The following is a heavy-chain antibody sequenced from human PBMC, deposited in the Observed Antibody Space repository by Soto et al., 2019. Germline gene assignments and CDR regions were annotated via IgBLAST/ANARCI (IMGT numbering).Heavy chain of an antibody. CDR3: AKRLNSLNSCFDF. Sequence: LLESGGSLVQPGGSLRLSCAASGFTFATSAMAWVRQVPGKGLECVSSINLNGVTTFYADSVKGRFTISRDNSKNTLLLQMNSLRAEDTAVYYCAKRLNSLNSCFDFWGQGSLVTVSS. D-gene: IGHD1-26*01. CDR1: GFTFATSA. V-gene: IGHV3-23*01. CDR2: INLNGVTT. J-gene: IGHJ4*02.